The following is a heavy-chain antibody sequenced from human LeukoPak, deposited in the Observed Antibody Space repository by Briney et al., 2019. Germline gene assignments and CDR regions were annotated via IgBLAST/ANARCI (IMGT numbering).Heavy chain of an antibody. Sequence: SETLSLTCTVSGGSISSGDYYWSWIRQPPGKGLERIGYIYYSGSTYYNPSLKSRVTISVDTSKNQFSLKLSSVTAADTAVYYCARLLPRYSSSWYVDYWGQGTLVTVSS. CDR3: ARLLPRYSSSWYVDY. CDR1: GGSISSGDYY. D-gene: IGHD6-13*01. J-gene: IGHJ4*02. V-gene: IGHV4-30-4*08. CDR2: IYYSGST.